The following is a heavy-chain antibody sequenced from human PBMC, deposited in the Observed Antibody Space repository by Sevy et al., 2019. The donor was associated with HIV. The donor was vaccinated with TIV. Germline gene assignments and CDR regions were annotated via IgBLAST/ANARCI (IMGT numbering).Heavy chain of an antibody. CDR3: ARCPIVVVPAAYHWYFDL. V-gene: IGHV1-18*01. Sequence: ASVKVSCKASGYTFTSYGISWVRQAPGQGLEWMGWISAYNGNTNYAQKLQGRVTMTTDTSTSTAYMELRSLRSDDTAVYYCARCPIVVVPAAYHWYFDLWRRGTLVTVSS. CDR1: GYTFTSYG. D-gene: IGHD2-2*01. J-gene: IGHJ2*01. CDR2: ISAYNGNT.